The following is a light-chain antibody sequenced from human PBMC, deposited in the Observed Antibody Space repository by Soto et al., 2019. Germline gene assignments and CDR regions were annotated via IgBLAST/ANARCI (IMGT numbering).Light chain of an antibody. CDR1: SSDVGGYNS. J-gene: IGLJ2*01. CDR2: EVT. CDR3: SSYTSFSTVV. V-gene: IGLV2-14*01. Sequence: QSVLTQPASVSGSPGQSITISCTGTSSDVGGYNSVSWYQQHPGKAPKLIIYEVTYRPSGVSNQFSGSKSGNTASLTISGLQAEDEADYYCSSYTSFSTVVFGGGTKVTVL.